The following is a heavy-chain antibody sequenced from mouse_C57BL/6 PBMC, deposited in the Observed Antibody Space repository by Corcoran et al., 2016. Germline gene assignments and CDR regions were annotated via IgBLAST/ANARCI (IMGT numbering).Heavy chain of an antibody. Sequence: QVTLKESGPGILQSSQTLSLTCSFSGFSLSTSGMGVSWIRQPSGKGLEWLAHIYWDDDKRYNPSLKSRLTISKDTSRNQVFLKITSVDTADTATYYCARNHYYGSSYDWYFDVWGTGTTVTVSS. D-gene: IGHD1-1*01. CDR2: IYWDDDK. J-gene: IGHJ1*03. CDR3: ARNHYYGSSYDWYFDV. CDR1: GFSLSTSGMG. V-gene: IGHV8-12*01.